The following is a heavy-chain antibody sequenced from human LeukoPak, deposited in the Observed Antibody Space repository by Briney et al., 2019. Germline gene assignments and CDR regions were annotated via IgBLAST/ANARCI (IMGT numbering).Heavy chain of an antibody. CDR3: ATGRFLEWLWDY. V-gene: IGHV1-18*01. Sequence: ASVKVSCKASGYTFTSYGISWVRQAPGQGLEWMGWISAYNGNTNYAQKFQGRVTITEDTSTDTAYMELSSLRSEDTAVYYCATGRFLEWLWDYWGQGTLVTVSS. J-gene: IGHJ4*02. D-gene: IGHD3-3*01. CDR1: GYTFTSYG. CDR2: ISAYNGNT.